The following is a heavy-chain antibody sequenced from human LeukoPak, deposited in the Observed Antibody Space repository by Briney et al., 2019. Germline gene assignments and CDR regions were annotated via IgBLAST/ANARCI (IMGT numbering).Heavy chain of an antibody. V-gene: IGHV3-11*01. CDR1: GFTFSDYY. CDR2: ISSSGSTI. CDR3: ARESDGSYVTEHWFDP. J-gene: IGHJ5*02. D-gene: IGHD1-26*01. Sequence: PGGSLRLSCAASGFTFSDYYMSWIRQAPGKGLEWVSYISSSGSTIYYADSVKGLFTISRDNAKNSLYLQMNSLRAEDTAVYYCARESDGSYVTEHWFDPWGQGTLVTVSS.